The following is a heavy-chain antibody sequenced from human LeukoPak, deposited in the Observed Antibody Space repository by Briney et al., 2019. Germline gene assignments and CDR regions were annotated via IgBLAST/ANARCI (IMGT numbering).Heavy chain of an antibody. V-gene: IGHV3-53*01. Sequence: GGSLRLSCAASGFTVSNNYMSWVRQAPGKGLEWVSVLYSGGSTYYADSVKGRFTISRDNSKNTLFLQMISLRAEDTAVYYCARALGSGYPNYYYYYMDVWGKGTTVTVSS. CDR1: GFTVSNNY. CDR3: ARALGSGYPNYYYYYMDV. CDR2: LYSGGST. D-gene: IGHD3-22*01. J-gene: IGHJ6*03.